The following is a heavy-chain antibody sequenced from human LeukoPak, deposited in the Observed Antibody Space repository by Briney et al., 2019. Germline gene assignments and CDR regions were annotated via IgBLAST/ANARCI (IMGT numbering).Heavy chain of an antibody. CDR3: ARATNYAISTGYNYFDY. CDR1: GGSISGYY. D-gene: IGHD3-9*01. V-gene: IGHV4-59*01. CDR2: IYYSGST. J-gene: IGHJ4*02. Sequence: SETLSLTCTVSGGSISGYYWSWIRQPPGKGLEWIGYIYYSGSTNYNPSLKSRATISVDTSKNQFSLKLSSVTAADTAVYYCARATNYAISTGYNYFDYWGQGTLVTVSS.